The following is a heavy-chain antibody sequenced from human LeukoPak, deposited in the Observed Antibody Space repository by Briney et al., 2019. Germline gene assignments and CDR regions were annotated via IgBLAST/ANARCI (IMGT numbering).Heavy chain of an antibody. Sequence: GGSLRLSCAASGFTFSSYAMHWVRQAPDKGQEWVAVISYDGSNKYYADSVKGRFTISRDNSKNTLYLQMNSLRAEDTAVYYCARDGPPDDAFDIWGQGTMVTVSS. V-gene: IGHV3-30-3*01. CDR1: GFTFSSYA. CDR3: ARDGPPDDAFDI. J-gene: IGHJ3*02. CDR2: ISYDGSNK.